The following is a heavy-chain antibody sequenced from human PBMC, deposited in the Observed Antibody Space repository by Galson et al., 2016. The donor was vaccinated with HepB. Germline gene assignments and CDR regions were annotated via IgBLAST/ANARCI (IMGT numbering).Heavy chain of an antibody. J-gene: IGHJ4*02. Sequence: SVKVSCKVSGYILTELSMHWVRQAPGKGLEWMGGFDPEDGETIYAQKFQGRVTMTEDTSTDTAYMELSSLRSEDTAVYYCATDSTGRIAIFGVGPGFDYWGQGTLVTVSS. V-gene: IGHV1-24*01. CDR1: GYILTELS. D-gene: IGHD3-3*01. CDR2: FDPEDGET. CDR3: ATDSTGRIAIFGVGPGFDY.